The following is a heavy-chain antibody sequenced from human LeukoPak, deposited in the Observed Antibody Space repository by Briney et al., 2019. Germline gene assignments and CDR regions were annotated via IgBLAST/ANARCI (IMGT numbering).Heavy chain of an antibody. CDR2: ISSNDGGYI. J-gene: IGHJ4*02. CDR3: ARGNAPLPFDF. D-gene: IGHD2-2*01. V-gene: IGHV3-21*01. Sequence: GGSLRLSCAASGFTFISYSMHWVRQAPGKRQEWVSSISSNDGGYIYYADSVKGRFTISRDNARNSLYLQMNSLRAEDTAVYYCARGNAPLPFDFWGQGTLVTVSS. CDR1: GFTFISYS.